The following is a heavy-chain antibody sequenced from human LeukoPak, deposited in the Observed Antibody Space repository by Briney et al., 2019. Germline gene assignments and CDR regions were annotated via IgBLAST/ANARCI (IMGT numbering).Heavy chain of an antibody. CDR2: IPYDGYDK. CDR3: AKMTMVGYYYYYFMDV. V-gene: IGHV3-30*02. CDR1: GFTFNNYG. J-gene: IGHJ6*03. D-gene: IGHD4/OR15-4a*01. Sequence: GGSLRLSCTASGFTFNNYGMHWVRQAPGKVLEWVTFIPYDGYDKYYADSVKGRFTISRDNSKNVVYLQMNSLRPEDTAVYYCAKMTMVGYYYYYFMDVWGKGTTVTISS.